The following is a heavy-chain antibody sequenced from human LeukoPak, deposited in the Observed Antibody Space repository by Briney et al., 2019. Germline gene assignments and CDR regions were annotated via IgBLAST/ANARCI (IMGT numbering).Heavy chain of an antibody. Sequence: GGSLRLSCTASGFTFSRFWMSWVRQAPGKGLVWVSRINSDGGSTNYADSVKGRFTISRDNAKNTLYLQMNSLRAEDTAVYYCARDGYSSSWYWYFDLWGRGTLVTVSS. J-gene: IGHJ2*01. D-gene: IGHD6-13*01. CDR1: GFTFSRFW. CDR3: ARDGYSSSWYWYFDL. V-gene: IGHV3-74*01. CDR2: INSDGGST.